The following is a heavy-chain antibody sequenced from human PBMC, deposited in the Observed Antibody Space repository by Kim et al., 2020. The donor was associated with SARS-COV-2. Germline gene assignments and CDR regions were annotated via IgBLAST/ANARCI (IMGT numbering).Heavy chain of an antibody. CDR1: GGSISSYY. J-gene: IGHJ4*02. CDR3: ARGRSGWYGY. CDR2: IYYSGST. V-gene: IGHV4-59*13. D-gene: IGHD6-19*01. Sequence: SETLSLTCTVSGGSISSYYWSWIRQPPGKGLEWIGYIYYSGSTNYNPSLKSRVTISVDTSKNQFSLKLSSVTAADTAVYYCARGRSGWYGYWGQGTLVTVSS.